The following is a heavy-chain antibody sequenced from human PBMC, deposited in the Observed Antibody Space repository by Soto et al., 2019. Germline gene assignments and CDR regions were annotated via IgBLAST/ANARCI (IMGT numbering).Heavy chain of an antibody. D-gene: IGHD1-26*01. J-gene: IGHJ6*02. Sequence: SETLSLTCAVSGVSIRSSNWWSWVRQPPGKGLEWIGEIYHSGSTNYNPSLKSRVTISVDKSKNQFSLRLTSVTAADTAVYYCARVSGSYYYGMDVWGQGTTVTVSS. CDR2: IYHSGST. CDR3: ARVSGSYYYGMDV. CDR1: GVSIRSSNW. V-gene: IGHV4-4*02.